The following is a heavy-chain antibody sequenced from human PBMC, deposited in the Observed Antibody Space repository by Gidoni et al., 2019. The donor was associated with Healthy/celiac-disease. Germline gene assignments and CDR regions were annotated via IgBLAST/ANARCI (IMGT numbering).Heavy chain of an antibody. V-gene: IGHV4-39*01. CDR1: VGSFHSRSYY. Sequence: QLQLQESGPGLVKPSATLSLTCTVSVGSFHSRSYYWGWIRQPPGKGLEWIGSIYYSGSTYYNPSLKSRVTISVDTSKNQFSLKLSSVTAADTAVYYCARHNPDTTSVMASWYFDLWGRGTLVTVSS. CDR2: IYYSGST. CDR3: ARHNPDTTSVMASWYFDL. J-gene: IGHJ2*01. D-gene: IGHD1-26*01.